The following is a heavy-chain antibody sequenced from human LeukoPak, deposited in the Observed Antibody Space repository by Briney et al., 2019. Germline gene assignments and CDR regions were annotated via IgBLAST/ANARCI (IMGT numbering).Heavy chain of an antibody. CDR1: GGSISSGGYY. J-gene: IGHJ5*02. V-gene: IGHV4-31*03. D-gene: IGHD6-19*01. CDR2: IYYSGST. CDR3: ARDRSSGWSYLGWFDP. Sequence: RSSETLSLTCTVSGGSISSGGYYWSWIRQHPGKGLKWIGYIYYSGSTYYNPSLKSRVTISVDTSKNQFSLKLSSVTAADTAVYYCARDRSSGWSYLGWFDPWGQGTLVTVSS.